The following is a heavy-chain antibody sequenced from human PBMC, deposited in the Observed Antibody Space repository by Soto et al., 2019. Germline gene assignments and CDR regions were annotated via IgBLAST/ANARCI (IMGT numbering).Heavy chain of an antibody. CDR2: INPSGGST. Sequence: ASVKVSWKASGYTFTSYYMHWVRQAPGQGLEWMGIINPSGGSTSYAQKFQGRVTMTRDTSTSTVYMELSSLRSEDTAVYYCARGKLMVYAIRGGWSMDVWGQGTTVTVSS. J-gene: IGHJ6*02. CDR3: ARGKLMVYAIRGGWSMDV. CDR1: GYTFTSYY. D-gene: IGHD2-8*01. V-gene: IGHV1-46*01.